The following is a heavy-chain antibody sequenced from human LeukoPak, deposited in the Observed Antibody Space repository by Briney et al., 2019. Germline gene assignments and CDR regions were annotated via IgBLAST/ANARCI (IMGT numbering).Heavy chain of an antibody. CDR2: IKKDGREK. Sequence: PGGSLRLSCAASGFTFSNYWKTWVRQAPGKGLEWVANIKKDGREKHYVDSVKGRFAISRDNARNSLFLQMNSLRAEDTAVYYCVRDVSDENDSASRMHLDSWGQGTLVSVSS. CDR1: GFTFSNYW. D-gene: IGHD2-15*01. J-gene: IGHJ4*02. V-gene: IGHV3-7*01. CDR3: VRDVSDENDSASRMHLDS.